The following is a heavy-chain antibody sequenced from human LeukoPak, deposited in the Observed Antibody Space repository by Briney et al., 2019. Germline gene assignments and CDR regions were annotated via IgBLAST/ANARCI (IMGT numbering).Heavy chain of an antibody. D-gene: IGHD3-22*01. CDR3: ASSYCDSSGYYYLVGAPYGMDV. CDR1: GYTFTSYD. J-gene: IGHJ6*02. V-gene: IGHV1-8*01. Sequence: ASVKVSCKASGYTFTSYDINWVRQATGQGLEWMGWMNPNSGNTGYAQKFQGRVTMTRNTSISTAYMELSSLRSEDTAVYYCASSYCDSSGYYYLVGAPYGMDVWGQGTTVTVSS. CDR2: MNPNSGNT.